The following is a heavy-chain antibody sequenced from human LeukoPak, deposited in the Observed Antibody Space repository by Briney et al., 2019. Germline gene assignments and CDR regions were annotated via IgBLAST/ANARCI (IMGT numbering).Heavy chain of an antibody. V-gene: IGHV4-59*12. CDR2: IHYTGST. J-gene: IGHJ4*02. CDR3: ARGPSWIVVVPAARGRKFDY. CDR1: GGSISGYY. Sequence: SETLSLTCTVSGGSISGYYWGWIRQPPGKRLEWIGNIHYTGSTNYNPSLKSRVTISVDTSKNQFSLKLSSVTAADTAVYYCARGPSWIVVVPAARGRKFDYWGQGTLVTVSS. D-gene: IGHD2-2*01.